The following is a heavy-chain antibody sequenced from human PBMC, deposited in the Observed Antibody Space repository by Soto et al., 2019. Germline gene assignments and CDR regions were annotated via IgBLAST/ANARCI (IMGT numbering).Heavy chain of an antibody. CDR1: GGTFSSYA. V-gene: IGHV1-69*13. CDR2: IIPIFGTA. J-gene: IGHJ3*02. D-gene: IGHD6-13*01. Sequence: GASVKVSCKASGGTFSSYAISWVRQAPGQGLEWMGGIIPIFGTANYAQKFQGRVTITADESTSTAYMELSSLRSEDTAVYYCAEHSSSWSRGAFDIWGQGTMVTVSS. CDR3: AEHSSSWSRGAFDI.